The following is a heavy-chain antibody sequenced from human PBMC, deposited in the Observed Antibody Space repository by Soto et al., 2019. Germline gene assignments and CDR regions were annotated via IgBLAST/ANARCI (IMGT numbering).Heavy chain of an antibody. V-gene: IGHV1-18*01. D-gene: IGHD1-20*01. CDR3: AQASSYNYHGMDV. CDR1: GYTFTSYG. CDR2: ISAYNGNT. Sequence: ASVKVSCKASGYTFTSYGISWVRQAPGQGLEWMGWISAYNGNTNYARKLQGRVTMTTDTSTSTAYMELRSLRSDDTAVYYCAQASSYNYHGMDVWGQGTTVTVSS. J-gene: IGHJ6*02.